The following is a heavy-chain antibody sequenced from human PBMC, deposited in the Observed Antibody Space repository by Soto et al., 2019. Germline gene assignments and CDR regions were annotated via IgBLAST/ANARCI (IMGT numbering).Heavy chain of an antibody. D-gene: IGHD5-18*01. J-gene: IGHJ6*02. CDR3: ARGYSYGYGYYYYGMDV. CDR2: IYYSGST. V-gene: IGHV4-31*02. CDR1: GGSISSGGYY. Sequence: SETLSLTCTVSGGSISSGGYYWSWIRQHPGKGLEWIGYIYYSGSTYYNPSLKSRVTISVDTSKNQFSLKLSSVTAADTAVYYCARGYSYGYGYYYYGMDVWGQGTTVTVSS.